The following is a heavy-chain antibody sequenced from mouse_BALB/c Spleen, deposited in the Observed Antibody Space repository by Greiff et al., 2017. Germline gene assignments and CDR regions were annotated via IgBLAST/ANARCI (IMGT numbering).Heavy chain of an antibody. J-gene: IGHJ3*01. CDR1: GFTFTDYY. CDR2: IRNKANGYTT. Sequence: EVKLVESGGGLVQPGGSLRLSCATSGFTFTDYYMSWVRQPPGKALEWLGFIRNKANGYTTEYSASVKGRFTISRDNSQSILYLQMNTLRAEDSATYYCARAYYGNYVPAYWGQGTLVTVSA. V-gene: IGHV7-3*02. D-gene: IGHD2-10*01. CDR3: ARAYYGNYVPAY.